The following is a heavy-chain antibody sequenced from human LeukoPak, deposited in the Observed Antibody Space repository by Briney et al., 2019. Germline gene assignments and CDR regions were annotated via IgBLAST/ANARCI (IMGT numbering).Heavy chain of an antibody. Sequence: PSETLSLTCTVSGGSISSYYWSWIRQPPGKGREWIGYIYHSGSTNYNPSLKSRVTISVDTSKNQFSLKLSSVTAADTAVYYCARERVRGYSGYDSQLNYFDYWGQGTLVTVSS. CDR3: ARERVRGYSGYDSQLNYFDY. J-gene: IGHJ4*02. D-gene: IGHD5-12*01. V-gene: IGHV4-59*01. CDR1: GGSISSYY. CDR2: IYHSGST.